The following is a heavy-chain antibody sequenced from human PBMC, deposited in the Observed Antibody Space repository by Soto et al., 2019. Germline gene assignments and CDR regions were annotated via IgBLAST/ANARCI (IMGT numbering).Heavy chain of an antibody. CDR2: IYRGDAT. J-gene: IGHJ3*02. Sequence: GGSLRLSCAVSGFTVSDNYMSWVRQAPGKGLEWVSVIYRGDATHYADSVKGRFTISRDNSKNTVYLQMNSLRAEDTAVYYCARDRSDSSRADSFDIGGQGTMVTVSS. D-gene: IGHD6-25*01. V-gene: IGHV3-53*01. CDR1: GFTVSDNY. CDR3: ARDRSDSSRADSFDI.